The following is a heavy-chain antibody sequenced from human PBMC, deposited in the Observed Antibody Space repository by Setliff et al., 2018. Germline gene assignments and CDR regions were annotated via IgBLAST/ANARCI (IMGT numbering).Heavy chain of an antibody. CDR2: VYYSGNT. Sequence: PSETLSLTCTVSGGSISTTDYYWGWIRQPPGEGLEWIGCVYYSGNTYYSPSLKSRVTMFVDTSKNQFSLMLYSVAAADTAIYYCARYDSSGYSENYYFDYWGQGTLVTSPQ. J-gene: IGHJ4*02. CDR3: ARYDSSGYSENYYFDY. D-gene: IGHD3-22*01. CDR1: GGSISTTDYY. V-gene: IGHV4-39*07.